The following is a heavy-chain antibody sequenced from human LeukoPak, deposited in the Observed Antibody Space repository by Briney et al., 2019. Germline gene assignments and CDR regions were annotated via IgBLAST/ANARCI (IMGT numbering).Heavy chain of an antibody. V-gene: IGHV1-69*05. J-gene: IGHJ5*02. CDR3: ARAISSTSCYACWFDP. D-gene: IGHD2-2*01. CDR1: GDTFSSYA. Sequence: GASVKVSCKASGDTFSSYAISWVRQAPGPGLEWMGGIIPIFGTANYAQKSQGRVTITTDESTSTAYMELSSLRSEDTAVYYCARAISSTSCYACWFDPWGQGTLVTVSS. CDR2: IIPIFGTA.